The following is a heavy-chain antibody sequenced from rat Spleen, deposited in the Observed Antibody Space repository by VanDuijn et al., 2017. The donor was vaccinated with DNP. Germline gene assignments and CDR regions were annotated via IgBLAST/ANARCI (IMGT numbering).Heavy chain of an antibody. D-gene: IGHD1-2*01. Sequence: EVQLQESGPGLVKPSQSLSLTCSVTGYSITTNYWGWIRKFPGDKMEWIGHITYSGTTNFNPSLKSRISITRDTSKNQFFLQLNSVTTEDTATYYCVRPLGYSSYGLAYWGQGTLVTVSS. V-gene: IGHV3-1*01. J-gene: IGHJ3*01. CDR3: VRPLGYSSYGLAY. CDR1: GYSITTNY. CDR2: ITYSGTT.